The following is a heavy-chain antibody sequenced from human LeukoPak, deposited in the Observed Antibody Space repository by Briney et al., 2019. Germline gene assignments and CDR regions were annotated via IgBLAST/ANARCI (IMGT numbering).Heavy chain of an antibody. CDR2: ISSSSSYI. CDR1: GFTFSDYY. CDR3: ARDSRVSSGWTDAFDI. J-gene: IGHJ3*02. V-gene: IGHV3-11*06. D-gene: IGHD6-19*01. Sequence: GGSLRLSCAASGFTFSDYYMSWIRQAPGKGLEWVSSISSSSSYIYYADSVKGRFTISRDNAKNSLYLQMNSLRAEDTAVYYCARDSRVSSGWTDAFDIWGQGTMVTVSS.